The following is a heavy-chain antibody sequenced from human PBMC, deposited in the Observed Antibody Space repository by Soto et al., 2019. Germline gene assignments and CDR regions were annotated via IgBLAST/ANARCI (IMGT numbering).Heavy chain of an antibody. J-gene: IGHJ3*02. CDR3: ARGRFLEWLYGFEI. D-gene: IGHD3-3*01. V-gene: IGHV3-7*01. CDR1: GFTFSSYW. CDR2: IKQDGSEK. Sequence: GGSLRLSCAASGFTFSSYWMSWVRQAPGKGLEWVANIKQDGSEKYYVDSVKGRFTISRDNAKNSLYLQMNSLRAEDTAVYYCARGRFLEWLYGFEIWGQGTMVTVSS.